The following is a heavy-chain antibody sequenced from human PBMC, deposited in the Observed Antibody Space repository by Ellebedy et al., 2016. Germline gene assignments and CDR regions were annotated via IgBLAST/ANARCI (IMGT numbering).Heavy chain of an antibody. CDR1: GFTFSSYA. CDR2: ISGSGGST. CDR3: ARRFNDYSNYGDWFNP. V-gene: IGHV3-23*01. J-gene: IGHJ5*02. D-gene: IGHD4-11*01. Sequence: GESLKISCAASGFTFSSYAMSWVRQAPGKGLEWVSAISGSGGSTYYADSVKGRFTISRDNSKNTLYLQMNSLRAEDTAVYYCARRFNDYSNYGDWFNPWGQGTLVTVSS.